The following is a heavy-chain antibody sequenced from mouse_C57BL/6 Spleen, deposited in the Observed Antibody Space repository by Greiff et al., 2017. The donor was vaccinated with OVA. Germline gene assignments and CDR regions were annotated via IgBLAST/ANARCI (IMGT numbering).Heavy chain of an antibody. CDR2: IDPSDSYT. Sequence: VQLQQPGAELVMPGASVKLSCKASGYTFTSYWMHWVKQRPGQGLEWIGEIDPSDSYTNYNQKFKGKSTLTVDKSSSTAYMQLSSLTSEDSAVDYCARSETAQATAMDYWGQGTSVTVSS. J-gene: IGHJ4*01. V-gene: IGHV1-69*01. D-gene: IGHD3-2*02. CDR3: ARSETAQATAMDY. CDR1: GYTFTSYW.